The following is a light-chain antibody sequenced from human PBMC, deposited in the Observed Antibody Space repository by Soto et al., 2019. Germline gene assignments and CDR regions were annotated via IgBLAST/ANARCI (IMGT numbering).Light chain of an antibody. J-gene: IGKJ1*01. CDR1: QSVSSK. CDR3: QHYNSWPWT. V-gene: IGKV3-15*01. Sequence: EIVMTQSPATLSLSPGERATLSCRASQSVSSKFAWYQQKPGQPPRLLIYGASTRATGIPARFSGSGSGIEFTLTISSLQSEDFEVYYCQHYNSWPWTFGQGTKVEIK. CDR2: GAS.